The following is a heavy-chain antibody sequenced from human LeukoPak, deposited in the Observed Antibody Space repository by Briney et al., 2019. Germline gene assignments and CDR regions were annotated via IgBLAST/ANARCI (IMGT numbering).Heavy chain of an antibody. CDR2: INPNSGGT. V-gene: IGHV1-2*02. J-gene: IGHJ6*02. CDR1: GYTFTGYY. Sequence: ASAKVSCKASGYTFTGYYMHWVRQAPGQGLEWMGWINPNSGGTNYAQKFQGRVTMTRDTSISTAYMELSRLRSDDTAVYYCARRLLWFGEPHYYGMDVWGQGTTVTVSS. D-gene: IGHD3-10*01. CDR3: ARRLLWFGEPHYYGMDV.